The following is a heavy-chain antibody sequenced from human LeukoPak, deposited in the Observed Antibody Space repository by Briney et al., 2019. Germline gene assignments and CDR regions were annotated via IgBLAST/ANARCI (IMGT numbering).Heavy chain of an antibody. D-gene: IGHD6-19*01. CDR1: GGSISSGDYY. Sequence: SQTLSLTCTVSGGSISSGDYYWSWIRQPPGKGLEWIGYIYYSGSTYCNPSLKSRVTISVDTSKNQFSLKLTSVTAADTAVYYCCGSGWFAGPFGYWGQGALVTVSS. CDR3: CGSGWFAGPFGY. J-gene: IGHJ4*02. V-gene: IGHV4-30-4*08. CDR2: IYYSGST.